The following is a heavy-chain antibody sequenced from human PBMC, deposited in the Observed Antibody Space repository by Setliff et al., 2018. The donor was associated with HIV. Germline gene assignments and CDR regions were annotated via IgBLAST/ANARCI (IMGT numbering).Heavy chain of an antibody. CDR1: GGSISRSSYY. Sequence: SETLSLTCTVFGGSISRSSYYWGWIRQPPGKGLEWIASISYSGITYYNPSLKSRVTISVDTSKNQFSLKLSSVTAADTAVYYCARLGYCSSTSCYYYYYMDVWGKGTTVTV. CDR2: ISYSGIT. D-gene: IGHD2-2*01. J-gene: IGHJ6*03. CDR3: ARLGYCSSTSCYYYYYMDV. V-gene: IGHV4-39*07.